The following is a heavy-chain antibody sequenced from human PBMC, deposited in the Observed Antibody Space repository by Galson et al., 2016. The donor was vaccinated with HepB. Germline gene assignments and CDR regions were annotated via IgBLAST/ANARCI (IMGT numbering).Heavy chain of an antibody. CDR2: ISNSGTTT. Sequence: SLRLSCAVSGFTFSDYEMNWVRQAPEKGLEWISYISNSGTTTYYADSVRGRFTVSKDNDNDSLYLQMNSLRADDTAVYYCARDKWGNSDYEFLDYWGRGTLVTVSS. J-gene: IGHJ4*02. CDR1: GFTFSDYE. V-gene: IGHV3-48*03. CDR3: ARDKWGNSDYEFLDY. D-gene: IGHD5-12*01.